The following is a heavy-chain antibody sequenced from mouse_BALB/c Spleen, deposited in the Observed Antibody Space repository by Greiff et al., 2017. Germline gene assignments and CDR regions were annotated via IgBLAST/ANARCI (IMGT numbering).Heavy chain of an antibody. J-gene: IGHJ4*01. Sequence: EVKLMESGGGLVQPGGSLKLSCAASGFTFSSYTMSWVRQTPEKRLEWVAYISNGGGSTYYPDTVKGRFTISRDNAKNTLYLQMSSLKSEDTAMYYCARHYGNYGAMDYWGQGTSVTVSS. CDR2: ISNGGGST. V-gene: IGHV5-12-2*01. CDR1: GFTFSSYT. D-gene: IGHD2-1*01. CDR3: ARHYGNYGAMDY.